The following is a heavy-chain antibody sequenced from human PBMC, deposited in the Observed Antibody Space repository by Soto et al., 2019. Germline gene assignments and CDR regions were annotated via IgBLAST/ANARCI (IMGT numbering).Heavy chain of an antibody. CDR3: AKGEQSSSDYFDY. D-gene: IGHD6-6*01. CDR1: GFTFNNYA. CDR2: ISSTTRST. Sequence: EVHLLESGGGLVQPGESLRLSCAASGFTFNNYAMFWVRQAPGKGLEWVSGISSTTRSTYYADSVKGRFTISRGNSKNTLYLQMNSLRVEDTAVYYCAKGEQSSSDYFDYWGQGILVTVSS. J-gene: IGHJ4*02. V-gene: IGHV3-23*01.